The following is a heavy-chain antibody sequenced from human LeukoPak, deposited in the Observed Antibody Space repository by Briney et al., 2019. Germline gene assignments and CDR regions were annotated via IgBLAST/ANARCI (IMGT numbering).Heavy chain of an antibody. V-gene: IGHV3-9*01. CDR2: ISWNSVNI. D-gene: IGHD6-6*01. J-gene: IGHJ4*02. CDR3: ARAQFDVDSSSHFDY. Sequence: GRSLRLSCAASGFTLDDYAMHWVRQAPGKGLEWVSGISWNSVNIGYADSVKGRFTISRDNAKNSLYLQMNSLRAEDTAVYYCARAQFDVDSSSHFDYWGQGTLVTVSS. CDR1: GFTLDDYA.